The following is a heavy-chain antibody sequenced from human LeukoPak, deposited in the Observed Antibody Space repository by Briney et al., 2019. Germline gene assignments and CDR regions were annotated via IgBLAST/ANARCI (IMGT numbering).Heavy chain of an antibody. D-gene: IGHD2-2*01. CDR2: ISSNGVST. CDR1: GFTFSSYA. Sequence: GGSLRLPCAASGFTFSSYAMSWVRQAPGKGLEWVSTISSNGVSTYYADSVNGRFTISRDNSKNTLYLQMNTLRVEDTALYYCAKRSYCSSSSCFFDPWGQGTLVTVSS. J-gene: IGHJ5*02. CDR3: AKRSYCSSSSCFFDP. V-gene: IGHV3-23*01.